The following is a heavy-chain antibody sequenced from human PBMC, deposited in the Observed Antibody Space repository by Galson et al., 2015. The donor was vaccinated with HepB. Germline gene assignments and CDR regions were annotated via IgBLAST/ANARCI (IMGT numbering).Heavy chain of an antibody. D-gene: IGHD2-2*01. V-gene: IGHV3-48*02. J-gene: IGHJ4*02. Sequence: SLRLSCAASGFRFRDYAMNWVRQAPGKGLEWVSYISSGGSSIYYVDSVKGRFTISRDNAKDLLYLQMNSLRDEDTAVYYCARDPAYFDYWGQGTLVTVSS. CDR2: ISSGGSSI. CDR3: ARDPAYFDY. CDR1: GFRFRDYA.